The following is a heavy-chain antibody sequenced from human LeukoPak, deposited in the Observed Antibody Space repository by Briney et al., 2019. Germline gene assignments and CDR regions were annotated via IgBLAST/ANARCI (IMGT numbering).Heavy chain of an antibody. J-gene: IGHJ6*02. CDR2: IYYSGST. V-gene: IGHV4-59*01. Sequence: PSETLSLTCTVSGGSISSYYWSWIRQPPGKGLEWIGYIYYSGSTNYNPSLKSRVTISVDTSKNQFSLKLSSVTAADTAVYYCARENYYGMEVWGQGTTVIVSS. CDR3: ARENYYGMEV. CDR1: GGSISSYY.